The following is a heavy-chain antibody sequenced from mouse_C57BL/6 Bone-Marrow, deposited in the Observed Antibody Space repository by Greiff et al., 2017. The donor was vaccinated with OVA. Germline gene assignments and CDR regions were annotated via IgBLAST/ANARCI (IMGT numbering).Heavy chain of an antibody. CDR2: IDPSDSYT. D-gene: IGHD1-1*01. CDR3: ARFGIYFYGSTLDY. CDR1: GYTFTSYW. V-gene: IGHV1-69*01. J-gene: IGHJ2*01. Sequence: QVQLQQPGAELVMPGASVKLSCKASGYTFTSYWMHWVKQRPGQGLEWIGEIDPSDSYTNYNQKFKGKSTLTVDKSSSTAYMQLSSLTSEDSAVYYCARFGIYFYGSTLDYWGQGTTLTVSS.